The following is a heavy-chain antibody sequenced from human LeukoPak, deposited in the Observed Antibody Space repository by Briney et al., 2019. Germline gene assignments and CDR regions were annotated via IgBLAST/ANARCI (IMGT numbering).Heavy chain of an antibody. J-gene: IGHJ4*02. D-gene: IGHD2-15*01. Sequence: PGGSLRLSCAASGFTFSSYAMSWVRQAPGKGLEWVSAISGSGGSTCYADSVKGRFTISGDNSKNTLYLQMNSLRAEDTAVYYCAKVRDIVVVVETKEFDYWGQGTLVTVSS. V-gene: IGHV3-23*01. CDR2: ISGSGGST. CDR3: AKVRDIVVVVETKEFDY. CDR1: GFTFSSYA.